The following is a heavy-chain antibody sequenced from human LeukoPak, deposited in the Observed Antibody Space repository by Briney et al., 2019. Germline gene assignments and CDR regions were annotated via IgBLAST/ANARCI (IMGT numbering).Heavy chain of an antibody. CDR1: KFTFSGYW. V-gene: IGHV3-74*03. J-gene: IGHJ4*02. D-gene: IGHD6-19*01. Sequence: GGSLRLSCTASKFTFSGYWMHWVRQPPGKGLVWVARINSDGASTTYADSVKGRFTISRDNSKNTLYLQMNSLRAEDTAVYYCAKDKQWQWQLYYFDYWGQGTLVTVSS. CDR2: INSDGAST. CDR3: AKDKQWQWQLYYFDY.